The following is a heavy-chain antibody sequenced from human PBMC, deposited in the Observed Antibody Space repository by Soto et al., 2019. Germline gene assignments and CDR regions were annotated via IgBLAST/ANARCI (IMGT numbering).Heavy chain of an antibody. J-gene: IGHJ6*02. CDR3: AKSNPRKQWREDSHYYYGMDV. Sequence: GGSLRLSCAASGFTFSSYWMHWVLQAPGKGLMWVSRINPDGSYTGYADYVKGRFTISRDNSKHTLYLQMNSLRAEDTAVYYCAKSNPRKQWREDSHYYYGMDVWGQGTTVTVSS. V-gene: IGHV3-74*01. CDR1: GFTFSSYW. CDR2: INPDGSYT. D-gene: IGHD6-19*01.